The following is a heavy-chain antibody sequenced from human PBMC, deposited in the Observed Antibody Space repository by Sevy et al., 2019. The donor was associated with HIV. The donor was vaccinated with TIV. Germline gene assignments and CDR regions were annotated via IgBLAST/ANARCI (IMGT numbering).Heavy chain of an antibody. CDR3: ARDPGSSWSSFAY. J-gene: IGHJ4*02. D-gene: IGHD6-13*01. V-gene: IGHV3-30-3*01. CDR2: ISYDGSHK. CDR1: GFIFGSYA. Sequence: GGSLRLSCAASGFIFGSYAMNWVRQAPGKGLEWVAVISYDGSHKYYADSVKGRFTISRDSSKNTLYLQMHSLRTDDTAVYYCARDPGSSWSSFAYWGQGTLVTVSS.